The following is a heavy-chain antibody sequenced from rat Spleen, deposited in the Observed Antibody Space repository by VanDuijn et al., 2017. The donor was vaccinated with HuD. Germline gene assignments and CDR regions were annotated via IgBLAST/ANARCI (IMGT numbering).Heavy chain of an antibody. CDR3: ARDWTTGVLAYVLDA. D-gene: IGHD1-11*01. Sequence: QVQLKESGPGLVQPSQTLSLTCTVSGFSLTSNSVSWVRQPPGKGLEWMGAIWSGGSTDYNSALSSRLSISRDTSKSQVFLKGDSLQTEDPAMYFGARDWTTGVLAYVLDAWGQGASVTVSS. CDR1: GFSLTSNS. CDR2: IWSGGST. J-gene: IGHJ4*01. V-gene: IGHV2-15*01.